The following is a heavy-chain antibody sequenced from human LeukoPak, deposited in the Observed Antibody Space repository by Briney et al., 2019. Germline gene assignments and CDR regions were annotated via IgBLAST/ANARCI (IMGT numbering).Heavy chain of an antibody. CDR3: EREDYYDSSGYSFDY. CDR1: GGSISSYY. Sequence: SETLSLTCTVSGGSISSYYWSWIRQPPGKGLEWIGYIYYSGSTNYNPSLKSRVTISVDTSKNQFSLKLSSVTAADTAVYYCEREDYYDSSGYSFDYWGQGTLVTVSS. V-gene: IGHV4-59*01. D-gene: IGHD3-22*01. CDR2: IYYSGST. J-gene: IGHJ4*02.